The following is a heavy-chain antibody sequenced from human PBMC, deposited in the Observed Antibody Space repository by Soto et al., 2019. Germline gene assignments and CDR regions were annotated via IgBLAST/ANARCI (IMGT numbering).Heavy chain of an antibody. J-gene: IGHJ6*02. CDR3: ARDKGRPQLGANYYYITDV. CDR1: GGTFDTYA. V-gene: IGHV1-69*12. Sequence: QVHLVQSGAEVKKPGSSVTVSCKVSGGTFDTYAISWVRQAPGQGLEWMGGIIPVFRAPDYAQTFQGRVTITADQSARPAHMELPGLRFEDPALYYCARDKGRPQLGANYYYITDVWGQGTSVTVSS. D-gene: IGHD3-3*02. CDR2: IIPVFRAP.